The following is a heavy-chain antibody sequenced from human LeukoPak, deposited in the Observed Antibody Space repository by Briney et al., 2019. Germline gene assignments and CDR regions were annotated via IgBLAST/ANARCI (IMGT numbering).Heavy chain of an antibody. Sequence: GGSLRLSCTASGFTFGDYAMSWFRQAPGKGLEWVGFIRSKAYGGTTEYAASVKGRFTISRDDSKSIAYLQMNSLKTEDTALYYCAKDRHYESNIFHPWGQGTLVTVSS. CDR2: IRSKAYGGTT. D-gene: IGHD3-22*01. CDR1: GFTFGDYA. V-gene: IGHV3-49*03. CDR3: AKDRHYESNIFHP. J-gene: IGHJ5*02.